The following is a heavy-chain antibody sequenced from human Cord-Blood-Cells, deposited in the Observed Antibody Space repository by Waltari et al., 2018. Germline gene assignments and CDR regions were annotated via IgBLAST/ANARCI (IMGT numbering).Heavy chain of an antibody. CDR3: AREPRPGDAFDI. J-gene: IGHJ3*02. V-gene: IGHV3-33*01. CDR2: IWYDGSNK. CDR1: GFTFSSYG. D-gene: IGHD6-6*01. Sequence: QVQLVESGGGVVQPGRSLRLSCAASGFTFSSYGMHWVRQAPGKGLEWVAVIWYDGSNKYYADSVKGRFTISRDNSKNTLYLQMNSLRAEDTAVYYCAREPRPGDAFDIWGQGTMVTVSS.